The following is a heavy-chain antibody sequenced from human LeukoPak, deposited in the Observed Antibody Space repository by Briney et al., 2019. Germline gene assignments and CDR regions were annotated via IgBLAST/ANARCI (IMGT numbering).Heavy chain of an antibody. CDR2: IYTSGST. V-gene: IGHV4-4*07. CDR3: ARDYRYYYDSSGPPDN. Sequence: PSETLSLTCTVSGGSISSYYWSWIRQPAGKGLEWIGRIYTSGSTNYNPSLKSRVTMSVDTSKNQFSLKLSSVTAADTAVYYCARDYRYYYDSSGPPDNWGQGTLVTVSS. J-gene: IGHJ4*02. CDR1: GGSISSYY. D-gene: IGHD3-22*01.